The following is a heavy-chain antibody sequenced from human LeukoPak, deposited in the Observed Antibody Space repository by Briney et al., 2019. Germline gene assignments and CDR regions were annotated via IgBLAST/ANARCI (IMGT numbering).Heavy chain of an antibody. CDR1: GFIFSSYA. CDR3: AKVSVVAGRNAFDI. D-gene: IGHD3-22*01. Sequence: GGSLRLSCAASGFIFSSYATSWVRQAPGKGLEWVSVIGGGGTSTYYADSVKGRFTISRDNSKNMLYLQMNSLRVEDTAIYYCAKVSVVAGRNAFDIWGQGTMVTVSS. V-gene: IGHV3-23*01. CDR2: IGGGGTST. J-gene: IGHJ3*02.